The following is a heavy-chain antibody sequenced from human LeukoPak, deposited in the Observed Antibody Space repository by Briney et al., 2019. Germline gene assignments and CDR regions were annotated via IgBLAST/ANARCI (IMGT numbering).Heavy chain of an antibody. CDR3: AKDHTITDFWSGYFVELQDGMDV. CDR2: ISGSGGST. V-gene: IGHV3-23*01. Sequence: GGSLRLSCAASGFTFSSYAMSWVRQAPGKGLEWVSAISGSGGSTYYADSVKGRFTISRDNPKNTLYLQMNSLRAEDTAVYYCAKDHTITDFWSGYFVELQDGMDVWGQGTTVTVSS. D-gene: IGHD3-3*01. CDR1: GFTFSSYA. J-gene: IGHJ6*02.